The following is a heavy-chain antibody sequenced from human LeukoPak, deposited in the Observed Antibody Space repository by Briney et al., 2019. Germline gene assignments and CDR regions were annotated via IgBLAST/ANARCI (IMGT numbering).Heavy chain of an antibody. Sequence: SQTLSLTCAISGDSVSSNNATWNWIRPSPSRGPEWLGRTYYRSKWYNDYAVSVKSQITVNPDTSKDQFSLQLNSVTPEDTAVYYCARDRAVAGTINWLDPWGQGTLVTVSS. CDR2: TYYRSKWYN. D-gene: IGHD6-19*01. CDR1: GDSVSSNNAT. V-gene: IGHV6-1*01. J-gene: IGHJ5*02. CDR3: ARDRAVAGTINWLDP.